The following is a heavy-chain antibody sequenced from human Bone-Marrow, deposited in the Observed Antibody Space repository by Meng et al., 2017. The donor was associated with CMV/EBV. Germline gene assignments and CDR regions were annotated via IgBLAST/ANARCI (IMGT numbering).Heavy chain of an antibody. CDR3: ARAKRFDP. J-gene: IGHJ5*02. CDR2: IYYSGST. Sequence: SETLSLTCTVSGGSISSYYWSWIRQPPGKGLEWIGYIYYSGSTNYNPSLKSRVTISVDTSKNQFSLKLSSVTAADTAVYYCARAKRFDPWGQGTRVTGSS. V-gene: IGHV4-59*01. CDR1: GGSISSYY.